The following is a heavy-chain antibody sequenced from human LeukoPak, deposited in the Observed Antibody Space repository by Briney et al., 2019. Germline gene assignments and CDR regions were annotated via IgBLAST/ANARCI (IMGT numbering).Heavy chain of an antibody. J-gene: IGHJ4*02. D-gene: IGHD3-22*01. Sequence: PGGSLRLSCAASGFTFSSYPMSWVRQAPGKGLEWVSAVGGSGYTTYYADSVKGRFTISRDNSKNTLFLQMNSLRPEDTAVYHCAKVALFSGYYPPFDYWGQGTLVTVSS. CDR1: GFTFSSYP. CDR2: VGGSGYTT. V-gene: IGHV3-23*01. CDR3: AKVALFSGYYPPFDY.